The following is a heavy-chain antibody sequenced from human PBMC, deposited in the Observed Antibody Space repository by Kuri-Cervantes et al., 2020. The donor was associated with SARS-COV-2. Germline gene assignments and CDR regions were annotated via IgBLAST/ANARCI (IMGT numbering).Heavy chain of an antibody. CDR3: AKDISQGITIPADAFDI. J-gene: IGHJ3*02. CDR1: GFTFSSYG. D-gene: IGHD3-3*01. CDR2: ISDDGSNK. V-gene: IGHV3-30*18. Sequence: GESLKISCAASGFTFSSYGMHWDRQAPGKGLEWVAVISDDGSNKYYADSVKGRFTISRDNSKNTLYLQMNSLRAEDTAVYYCAKDISQGITIPADAFDIWGQGTMGTVSS.